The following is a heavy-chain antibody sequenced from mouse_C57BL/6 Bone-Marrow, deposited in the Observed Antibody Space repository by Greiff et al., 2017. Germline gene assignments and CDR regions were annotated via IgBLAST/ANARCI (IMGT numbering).Heavy chain of an antibody. CDR3: ARPLIYYYGSSWFAY. J-gene: IGHJ3*01. D-gene: IGHD1-1*01. V-gene: IGHV5-12*01. CDR1: GFTFSDYY. CDR2: ISNGGGST. Sequence: EVMLVESGGGLVQPGGSLKLSCAASGFTFSDYYMYWVRQTPEKRLEWVAYISNGGGSTYYPDTVKGRFTISRDNAKNTLYLQMSRLKSEDTAMYYCARPLIYYYGSSWFAYWGQGTLVTVSA.